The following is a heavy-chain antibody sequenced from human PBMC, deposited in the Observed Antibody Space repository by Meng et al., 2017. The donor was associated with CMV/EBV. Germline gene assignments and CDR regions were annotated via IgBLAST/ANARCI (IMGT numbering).Heavy chain of an antibody. CDR1: GYTFTGYY. Sequence: ASVKVSCKASGYTFTGYYMHWVRQAPGQGLEWMGWINPDSGVTNYAQKFQGRVTMTRDTSISTAYMELSSLRSDDTAVYYCARVFNPIAARNNWFDPWGQGTLVTVSS. J-gene: IGHJ5*02. CDR2: INPDSGVT. V-gene: IGHV1-2*02. CDR3: ARVFNPIAARNNWFDP. D-gene: IGHD6-6*01.